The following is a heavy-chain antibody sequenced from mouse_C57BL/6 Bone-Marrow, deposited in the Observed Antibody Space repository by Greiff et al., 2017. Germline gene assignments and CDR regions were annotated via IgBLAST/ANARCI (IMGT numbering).Heavy chain of an antibody. CDR1: GFTFNTYA. J-gene: IGHJ3*01. Sequence: EVQLVESGGGLVQPKGSLKLSCAASGFTFNTYAMHWVRQAPGKGLEWVARLRSKSSNYATYYADAVKDRFTISRDDSQSMLYLQMNNLKTEDTAMDYCVRGAERCAYWGQGTLVTVSA. CDR3: VRGAERCAY. CDR2: LRSKSSNYAT. V-gene: IGHV10-3*01.